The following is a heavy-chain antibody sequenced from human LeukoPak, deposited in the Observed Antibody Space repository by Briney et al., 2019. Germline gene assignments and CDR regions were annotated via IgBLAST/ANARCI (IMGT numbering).Heavy chain of an antibody. CDR2: ISSSGGTT. D-gene: IGHD3-22*01. CDR1: GFTFSNYA. V-gene: IGHV3-23*01. Sequence: GGSLKLSCAASGFTFSNYAMSWVRQAPGKGLEWVSTISSSGGTTYYADSVKGRLTISRDNSKNTLYLQMSSLRAEDTAVYYCAEGGYYDSSGYVGGYWGQGNLVAVSS. CDR3: AEGGYYDSSGYVGGY. J-gene: IGHJ4*02.